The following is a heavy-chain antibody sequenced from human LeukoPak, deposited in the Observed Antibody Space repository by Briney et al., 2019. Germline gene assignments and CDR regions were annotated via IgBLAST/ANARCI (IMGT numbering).Heavy chain of an antibody. Sequence: SETLSLTCTVSGYSISSGYYWGWIRQPPGKGLEWIGSIYHSGSTYYNPSLKSRVTISVDTSKNQFSLKLSSVTAADTAVYYCARRIYGNDVFDIWGQGTMVTVSS. CDR3: ARRIYGNDVFDI. D-gene: IGHD4-17*01. V-gene: IGHV4-38-2*02. J-gene: IGHJ3*02. CDR2: IYHSGST. CDR1: GYSISSGYY.